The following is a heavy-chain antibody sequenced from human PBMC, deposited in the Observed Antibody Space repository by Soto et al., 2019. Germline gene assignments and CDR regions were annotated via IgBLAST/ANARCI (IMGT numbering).Heavy chain of an antibody. CDR2: INVGSGNT. CDR1: GNSFVTYA. D-gene: IGHD3-10*01. V-gene: IGHV1-3*01. CDR3: ARVPPWGDSGSFYIQHYDS. Sequence: GASVKVSCKSSGNSFVTYAIHCVRQAPGQRLQWMGWINVGSGNTRYAQAFQGRVTFTRDTAASTAFMELSSLRSEDAAVYYCARVPPWGDSGSFYIQHYDSWGQGTLVTVSS. J-gene: IGHJ4*02.